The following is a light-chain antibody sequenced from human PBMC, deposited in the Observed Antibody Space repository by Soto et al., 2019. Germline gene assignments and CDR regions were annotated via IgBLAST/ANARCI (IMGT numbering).Light chain of an antibody. V-gene: IGLV1-44*01. CDR2: SNN. J-gene: IGLJ1*01. CDR1: SSNIGSNT. CDR3: ATWADGLNSYV. Sequence: QSVLTQPPSASGTPGKRVTISGSGSSSNIGSNTVRWYQQLPQRAPKLLIFSNNQRTSGVPDRFSGSKSGTSASLAISGLQSEDEADYYCATWADGLNSYVFGTGTKLTVL.